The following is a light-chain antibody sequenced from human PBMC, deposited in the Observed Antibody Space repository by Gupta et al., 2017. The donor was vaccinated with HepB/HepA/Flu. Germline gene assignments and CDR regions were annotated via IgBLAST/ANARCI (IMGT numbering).Light chain of an antibody. CDR1: SRGVGAYNS. CDR2: EVT. CDR3: SSYAGSDNLV. J-gene: IGLJ3*02. V-gene: IGLV2-8*01. Sequence: HSPLTHAPPASGPPSQALSLSCNGTSRGVGAYNSVSWYQQPPGKAPKLMIYEVTKRPSGVPDRFSGSKSGNTASLTVSGLQAEDEADYYCSSYAGSDNLVFGGGTKLTVL.